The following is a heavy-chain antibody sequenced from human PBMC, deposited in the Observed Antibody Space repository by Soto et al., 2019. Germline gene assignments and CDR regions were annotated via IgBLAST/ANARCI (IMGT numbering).Heavy chain of an antibody. J-gene: IGHJ6*02. V-gene: IGHV4-39*02. CDR3: ATSFDSSGYYDDYGMDI. D-gene: IGHD3-22*01. CDR1: GAPINSISYY. CDR2: IYYSGST. Sequence: SETLSLTCAVSGAPINSISYYWGWVRQSPGKGLEWIGSIYYSGSTYYNPSLKRRVTIYVDTSKNHFSLKLRSVPAADTAVCLCATSFDSSGYYDDYGMDIWGQGTAVTVSS.